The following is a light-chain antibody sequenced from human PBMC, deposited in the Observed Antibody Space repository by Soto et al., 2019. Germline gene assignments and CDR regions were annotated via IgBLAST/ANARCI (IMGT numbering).Light chain of an antibody. Sequence: QSALTQPASVSGSPGQSITISCTGTSSDVGGYNYVSWYQQHPGKAPKLMIYEVSNRPSGVSNRFSGSKSGNTASLTISGLQAEDEGDYYCTSHTSISTVVFGGGTKLTVL. V-gene: IGLV2-14*01. CDR1: SSDVGGYNY. J-gene: IGLJ2*01. CDR3: TSHTSISTVV. CDR2: EVS.